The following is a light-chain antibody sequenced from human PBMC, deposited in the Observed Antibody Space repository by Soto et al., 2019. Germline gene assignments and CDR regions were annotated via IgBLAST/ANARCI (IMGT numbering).Light chain of an antibody. V-gene: IGKV3-11*01. CDR1: QNIRTH. J-gene: IGKJ4*01. CDR3: QQRSDWPLT. CDR2: DAS. Sequence: EIVLTQSPAILSLSPGERATLSCKASQNIRTHLAWYLQKSGQPPRLLIFDASNRATGIPVRFSGSGSGTDFTLTISSLEPDDSGLYYCQQRSDWPLTFGGGARVEVK.